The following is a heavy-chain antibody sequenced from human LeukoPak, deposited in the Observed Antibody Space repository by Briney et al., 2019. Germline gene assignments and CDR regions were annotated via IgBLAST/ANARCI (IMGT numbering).Heavy chain of an antibody. V-gene: IGHV4-61*02. Sequence: SETLPLTCTVSGGSISSGSYYWSWIRQPAGKGLEWIGRIYTSGSTNYNPSLKSRVTISVDTSKNQFSLKLSSVTAADTAVYYCARRYYGDYAAWGQGTLVTVSS. CDR3: ARRYYGDYAA. CDR2: IYTSGST. CDR1: GGSISSGSYY. D-gene: IGHD4-17*01. J-gene: IGHJ5*02.